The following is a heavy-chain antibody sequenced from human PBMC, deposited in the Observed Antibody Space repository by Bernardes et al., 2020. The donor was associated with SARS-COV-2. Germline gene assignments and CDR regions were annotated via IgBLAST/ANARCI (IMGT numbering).Heavy chain of an antibody. CDR1: GGSIGSGSYY. D-gene: IGHD6-6*01. Sequence: TLSLTCTVSGGSIGSGSYYWTWIRQPAGKGLEWVGYIYTSGSTNYNPSLKSRVTISVDTSKNQFTLKLSSVTAADTAVYYCARERVAVRQHYFYYYGMDVWGQGTTVSVSS. CDR2: IYTSGST. V-gene: IGHV4-61*09. CDR3: ARERVAVRQHYFYYYGMDV. J-gene: IGHJ6*02.